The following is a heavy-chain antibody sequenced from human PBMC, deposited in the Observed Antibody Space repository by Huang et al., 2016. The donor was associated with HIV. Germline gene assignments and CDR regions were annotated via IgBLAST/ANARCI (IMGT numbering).Heavy chain of an antibody. CDR1: GGSFSDHF. V-gene: IGHV4-34*01. Sequence: QVRLEQWGGGLLTSSETLSLPCAVYGGSFSDHFWTWIRQSPGKGLEWIGEVNHEGSTNYNPSLKSRVTITADMSKTQFSLKLDSMTGADTGLYFCARPGYGSGWRFDSWGRGTLVTVTS. J-gene: IGHJ4*02. D-gene: IGHD6-19*01. CDR3: ARPGYGSGWRFDS. CDR2: VNHEGST.